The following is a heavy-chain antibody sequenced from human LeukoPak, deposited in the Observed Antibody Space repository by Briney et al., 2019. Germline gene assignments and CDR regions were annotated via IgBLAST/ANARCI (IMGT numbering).Heavy chain of an antibody. D-gene: IGHD3-10*01. CDR2: INPKNGGT. V-gene: IGHV1-2*02. CDR1: GYTFTGYY. Sequence: ASVKVPCKASGYTFTGYYMHWVRQAPGQGLEWMGLINPKNGGTSYAQKFQGRVTMTRDTSITTAYMELSSLRSDDTAVYYCARDSRVTNGDYWGQGTLVTVSS. J-gene: IGHJ4*02. CDR3: ARDSRVTNGDY.